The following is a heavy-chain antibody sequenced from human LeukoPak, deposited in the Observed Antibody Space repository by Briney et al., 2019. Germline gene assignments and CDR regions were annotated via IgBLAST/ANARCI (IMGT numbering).Heavy chain of an antibody. J-gene: IGHJ4*02. Sequence: GGSLRLSCAASGFTFSNYWMSWVRQTPGKGLEWVASIEQDGSEKYYVDSVKGRFTISRDNAKNSLFLQMNSLRADDAAVYYCARPSVLGPNTDYWGQGTLLTVSS. D-gene: IGHD4-17*01. CDR3: ARPSVLGPNTDY. CDR2: IEQDGSEK. V-gene: IGHV3-7*01. CDR1: GFTFSNYW.